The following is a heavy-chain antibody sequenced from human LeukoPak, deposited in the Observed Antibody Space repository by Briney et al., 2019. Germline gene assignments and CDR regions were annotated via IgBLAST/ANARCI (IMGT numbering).Heavy chain of an antibody. D-gene: IGHD3-10*01. CDR1: GGSISSDNYY. Sequence: SETLSLTCTVSGGSISSDNYYWGWIRQPPGKGLERIGSIYYSGTTYYNPSLKSRVTISVDTSKNQFSLKLSSVTAADTALYYCARDRGFMVRGSRRGYDDYYYYMDVWGKGTTVTISS. J-gene: IGHJ6*03. CDR3: ARDRGFMVRGSRRGYDDYYYYMDV. V-gene: IGHV4-39*02. CDR2: IYYSGTT.